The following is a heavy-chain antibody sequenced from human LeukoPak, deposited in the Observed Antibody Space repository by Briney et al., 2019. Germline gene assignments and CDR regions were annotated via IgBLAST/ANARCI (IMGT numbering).Heavy chain of an antibody. V-gene: IGHV4-34*01. Sequence: PSETLSLTCAVYGGSFSGDFWSWIRQSPGKGLEWIGEINHSGSTNYNPSLKSRVTISVDTSKNQFSLKLSSVTAADTAVYYCARRRIYSDAFDIWGQGTMVTVSS. CDR3: ARRRIYSDAFDI. CDR1: GGSFSGDF. D-gene: IGHD3-10*01. CDR2: INHSGST. J-gene: IGHJ3*02.